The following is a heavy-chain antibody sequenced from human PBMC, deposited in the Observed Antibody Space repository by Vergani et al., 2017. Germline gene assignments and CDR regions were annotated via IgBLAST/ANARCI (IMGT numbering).Heavy chain of an antibody. CDR2: IFYTGNT. D-gene: IGHD6-13*01. CDR1: GGSVSNGGYY. J-gene: IGHJ4*02. Sequence: QVQLQESGPGLVKPSQTLSLIRTVSGGSVSNGGYYWSWIRQHPVKGLEWIGYIFYTGNTYYSPSLRSRLTMSVDTSKSQFSLRLSAVTAADTAIYYCARTRIAAAAYYFDFWGQGALVTVSS. V-gene: IGHV4-31*03. CDR3: ARTRIAAAAYYFDF.